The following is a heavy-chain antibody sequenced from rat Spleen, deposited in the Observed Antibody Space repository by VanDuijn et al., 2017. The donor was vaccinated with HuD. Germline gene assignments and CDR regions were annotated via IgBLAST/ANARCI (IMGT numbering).Heavy chain of an antibody. CDR3: TTRDGGYPH. J-gene: IGHJ2*01. Sequence: EVQLVESGGGLVQPGRSLKLSCAASGFTFSDYGMAWVRQAPKKGLEWVATISYDGSSTYYRDSVKGRFTISRDNAKSTLYLQMDSLRSEDTATYYCTTRDGGYPHWGQGVMVTVSS. CDR2: ISYDGSST. CDR1: GFTFSDYG. D-gene: IGHD1-11*01. V-gene: IGHV5-29*01.